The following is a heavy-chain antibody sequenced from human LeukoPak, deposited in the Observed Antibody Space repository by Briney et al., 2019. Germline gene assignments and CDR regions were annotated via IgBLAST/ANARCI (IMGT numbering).Heavy chain of an antibody. CDR2: DTSSTTST. Sequence: PGGSLRLSCTASEFSISHYAMSWVRQAPGKRLEWVSADTSSTTSTYYASSVRGRFTISRDNSMNTLYLQMNSLRADDTAVYYCSKAPLGACAGAVCYYLDVWGKGTTVIVSS. J-gene: IGHJ6*03. CDR3: SKAPLGACAGAVCYYLDV. D-gene: IGHD2-8*02. V-gene: IGHV3-23*01. CDR1: EFSISHYA.